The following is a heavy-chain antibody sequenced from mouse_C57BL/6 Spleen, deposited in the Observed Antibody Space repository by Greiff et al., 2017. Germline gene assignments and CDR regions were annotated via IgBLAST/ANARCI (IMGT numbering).Heavy chain of an antibody. CDR3: ARLGIYGSSPGAMDY. CDR1: GYTFTSYW. CDR2: IDPSDSYT. J-gene: IGHJ4*01. V-gene: IGHV1-69*01. D-gene: IGHD1-1*01. Sequence: QVQLQQPGAELVMPGASVKLSCKASGYTFTSYWMHWVKQRPGQGLEWIGEIDPSDSYTNYNQKFKGKSTLTVDKSSSTAYMQLSSLTSEDSAVYYCARLGIYGSSPGAMDYWGQGTSVTGSS.